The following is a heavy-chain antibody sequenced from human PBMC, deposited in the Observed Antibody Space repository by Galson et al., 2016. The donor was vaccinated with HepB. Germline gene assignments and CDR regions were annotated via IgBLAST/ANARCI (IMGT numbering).Heavy chain of an antibody. CDR1: GFTFSDYW. D-gene: IGHD3-10*01. Sequence: SLRLSCATSGFTFSDYWMSWVRRAPGKGLEWVANIKGDGSEKNYAESVKGRFDISTDNARKSLSLQMNSLGVEDTALYYCAASSGWTLEHWGQGSLVTVST. CDR2: IKGDGSEK. J-gene: IGHJ4*02. CDR3: AASSGWTLEH. V-gene: IGHV3-7*03.